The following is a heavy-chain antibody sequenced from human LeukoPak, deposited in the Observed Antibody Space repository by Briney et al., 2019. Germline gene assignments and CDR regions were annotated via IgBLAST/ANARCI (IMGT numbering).Heavy chain of an antibody. CDR1: GYTFTSYN. J-gene: IGHJ6*03. CDR3: ARDRYSDFSYYYYMDV. D-gene: IGHD6-13*01. V-gene: IGHV1-46*01. CDR2: IKPSGGST. Sequence: ASAKVSCKASGYTFTSYNMHCVPQTPGQGLEWMVIIKPSGGSTSYAQKFQGRVTMTRDTSTSTVYMELSSLRSEDTAVYYCARDRYSDFSYYYYMDVWGKGTTVTVSS.